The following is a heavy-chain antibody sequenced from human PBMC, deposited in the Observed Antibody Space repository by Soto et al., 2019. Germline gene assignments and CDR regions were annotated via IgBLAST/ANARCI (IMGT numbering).Heavy chain of an antibody. V-gene: IGHV3-30*18. CDR3: AKAGDIGSYLDTCDH. J-gene: IGHJ4*02. D-gene: IGHD2-15*01. CDR1: GFTFSNYG. CDR2: ISYDGQTT. Sequence: QVQLVESGGGVVQPGRSLRLSCAASGFTFSNYGMHWVRQAPGKGLEWVAVISYDGQTTYYADSVKGRFTISRDNSKNTLYRHMNSLRAEDTAVYYCAKAGDIGSYLDTCDHWGQGTLVTVSS.